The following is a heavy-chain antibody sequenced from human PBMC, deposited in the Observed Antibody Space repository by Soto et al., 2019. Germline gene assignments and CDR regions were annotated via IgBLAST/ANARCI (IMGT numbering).Heavy chain of an antibody. D-gene: IGHD6-13*01. CDR3: ARGSIAATPLAFDY. CDR2: IYYSGST. Sequence: SGTLSLTCTVSGGSISSGGYYWSWIRQHPGKGLEWIGYIYYSGSTYYNPSLKSRVTISVDTSKNQFSLKLSSVTAADTAVYYCARGSIAATPLAFDYWGQGTLVTVSS. J-gene: IGHJ4*02. V-gene: IGHV4-31*03. CDR1: GGSISSGGYY.